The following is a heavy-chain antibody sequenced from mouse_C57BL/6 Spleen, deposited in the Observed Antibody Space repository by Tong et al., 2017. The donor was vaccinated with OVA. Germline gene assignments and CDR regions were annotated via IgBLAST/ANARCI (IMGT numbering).Heavy chain of an antibody. CDR3: RREGSIGTTRSMDY. CDR1: DYTFTSYW. Sequence: ELQLQESGTVLARTGASVKMSCKASDYTFTSYWMHWVKQRPGQGLEWIGAIYPGNSDTSYNQKFKGKAKLTAVTSTSTAYMELISLANEDCAVYYCRREGSIGTTRSMDYWGQAASVPVSS. D-gene: IGHD2-14*01. J-gene: IGHJ4*01. CDR2: IYPGNSDT. V-gene: IGHV1-5*01.